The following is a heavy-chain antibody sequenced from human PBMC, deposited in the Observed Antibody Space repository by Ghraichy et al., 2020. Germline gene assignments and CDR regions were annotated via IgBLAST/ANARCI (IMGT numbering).Heavy chain of an antibody. CDR1: GGSISSYY. Sequence: SETLSLTCTVSGGSISSYYWSWIRQPAGKGLEWIGRIYTSGSTNYNPSLKSRVTMSVDTSKNQFSLKLSSVTAADTAVYYCARDRGATGYSSSWYAFDIWGQGTMVTVSS. J-gene: IGHJ3*02. V-gene: IGHV4-4*07. CDR3: ARDRGATGYSSSWYAFDI. CDR2: IYTSGST. D-gene: IGHD6-13*01.